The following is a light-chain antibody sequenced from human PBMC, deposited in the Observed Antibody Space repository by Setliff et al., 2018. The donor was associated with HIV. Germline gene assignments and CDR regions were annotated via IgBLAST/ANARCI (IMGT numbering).Light chain of an antibody. CDR2: DVI. V-gene: IGLV2-14*01. Sequence: QSALTQPASVSGSPGQSITISCTGTSGDVGAYNYVSWYQQHPGKTPKLIIYDVINRPLGVSSRFSGSKSGITASLTISGLQAEDEADYYCSSYTGSSRFGVFGGGTQLT. CDR3: SSYTGSSRFGV. CDR1: SGDVGAYNY. J-gene: IGLJ3*02.